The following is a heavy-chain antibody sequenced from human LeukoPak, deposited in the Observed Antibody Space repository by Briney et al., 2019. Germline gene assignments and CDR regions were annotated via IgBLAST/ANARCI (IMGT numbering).Heavy chain of an antibody. V-gene: IGHV4-59*08. CDR1: GGSISSYY. J-gene: IGHJ5*02. Sequence: SETLSLTCTVSGGSISSYYWSWIRQPPGKGLEWIGYIYYSGSTNCNPSLKSRVTISVDTSKNQFSLKLSSVTAADTAVYYCARSGIRMQWLGHNWFDPWGQGTLVTVSS. D-gene: IGHD6-19*01. CDR2: IYYSGST. CDR3: ARSGIRMQWLGHNWFDP.